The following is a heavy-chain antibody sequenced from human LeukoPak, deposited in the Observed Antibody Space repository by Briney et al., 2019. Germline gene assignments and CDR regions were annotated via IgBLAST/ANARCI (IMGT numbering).Heavy chain of an antibody. D-gene: IGHD1-1*01. CDR1: GDSMNSYY. V-gene: IGHV4-59*01. CDR3: ASALDLPCGLDV. J-gene: IGHJ6*02. CDR2: VYASGIT. Sequence: SETLSLTCTVSGDSMNSYYWNWIRKPPGKGLEWIGYVYASGITNYNPSLKSRVSVSLDTSKNQFSLRLRSVTAADTALYYCASALDLPCGLDVWGQGAKVTVS.